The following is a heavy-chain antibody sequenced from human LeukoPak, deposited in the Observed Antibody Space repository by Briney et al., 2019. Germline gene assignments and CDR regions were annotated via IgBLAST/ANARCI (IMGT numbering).Heavy chain of an antibody. CDR1: GYSFTSYW. Sequence: GESLKISCKGSGYSFTSYWIGWVRQMPGKGLEWMGIIYPGDSDTRYSPSFQGQVTISADKSISTAYLQWSSLKASDTAMHYCARRKYDSSGYYLDYFDYWGQGTLVTVSS. V-gene: IGHV5-51*01. J-gene: IGHJ4*02. CDR2: IYPGDSDT. D-gene: IGHD3-22*01. CDR3: ARRKYDSSGYYLDYFDY.